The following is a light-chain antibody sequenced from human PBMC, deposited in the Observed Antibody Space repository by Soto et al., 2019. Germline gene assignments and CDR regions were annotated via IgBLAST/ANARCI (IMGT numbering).Light chain of an antibody. CDR3: XQYNNWPPLT. Sequence: EIVMTQSPATLSVSPGERATLSCRASQSVSSNLAWYQQKPGQAPRLLIYGASTRATGIPARFSGSGSGTEFTLTISSLQSEDFAVYYCXQYNNWPPLTFGGGTKVEIK. CDR2: GAS. CDR1: QSVSSN. J-gene: IGKJ4*01. V-gene: IGKV3-15*01.